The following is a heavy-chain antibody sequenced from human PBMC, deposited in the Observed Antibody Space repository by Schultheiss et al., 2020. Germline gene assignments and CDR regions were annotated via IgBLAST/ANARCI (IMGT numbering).Heavy chain of an antibody. CDR2: IYTSGST. J-gene: IGHJ5*02. V-gene: IGHV4-61*02. Sequence: SETLSLTCTVSGGSISSGSYYWSWIRQPAGKGLEWIGRIYTSGSTNYNPSLKSRVTISVDTSKNQFSLKLSSVTAADTAVYYCARGGVQGVITAFDPWGQGTLVTVSS. D-gene: IGHD3-10*01. CDR1: GGSISSGSYY. CDR3: ARGGVQGVITAFDP.